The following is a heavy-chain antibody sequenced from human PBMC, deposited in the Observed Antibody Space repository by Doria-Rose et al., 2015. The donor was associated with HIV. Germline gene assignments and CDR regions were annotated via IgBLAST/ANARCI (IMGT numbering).Heavy chain of an antibody. D-gene: IGHD6-13*01. CDR2: IISDDDR. Sequence: VTLKESGPVLVKPTETLTLTCTVSGVSLSSPGMGVSWIRQPPGKALEWLANIISDDDRSYKTSLKSRLTISRCTSKSQVVLTMTDMDPVDTATYYCARIKSSRWYHKYYFDFWGQGTLVIVSA. CDR3: ARIKSSRWYHKYYFDF. V-gene: IGHV2-26*01. CDR1: GVSLSSPGMG. J-gene: IGHJ4*02.